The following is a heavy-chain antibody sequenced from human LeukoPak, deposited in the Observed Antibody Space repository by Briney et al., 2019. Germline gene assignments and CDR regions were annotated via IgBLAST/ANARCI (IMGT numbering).Heavy chain of an antibody. V-gene: IGHV3-66*01. CDR3: AKGFVEPRPHYFDY. CDR2: IYSGGST. J-gene: IGHJ4*02. CDR1: EFSVGSNY. Sequence: GGSLRLSCAASEFSVGSNYMTWVRQAPGKGLEWVSLIYSGGSTYYADSVKGRFTISRDNSRNTPYLQMNSLSVDDTGIYYCAKGFVEPRPHYFDYWGQGTLVTVSS. D-gene: IGHD6-6*01.